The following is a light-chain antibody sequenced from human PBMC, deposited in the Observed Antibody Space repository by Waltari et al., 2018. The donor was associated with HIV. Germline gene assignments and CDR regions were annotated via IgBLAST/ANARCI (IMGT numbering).Light chain of an antibody. CDR3: QKYNSAPRT. J-gene: IGKJ1*01. CDR1: QGIRNY. Sequence: DIQMTRSPSSLSASVGERVTITGRASQGIRNYLAWYQQKPGKVPKLLIYAASTLQSGVPARFSGSGSGTDFTLTISSLQPEDVATYYCQKYNSAPRTFGQGTKVEIK. V-gene: IGKV1-27*01. CDR2: AAS.